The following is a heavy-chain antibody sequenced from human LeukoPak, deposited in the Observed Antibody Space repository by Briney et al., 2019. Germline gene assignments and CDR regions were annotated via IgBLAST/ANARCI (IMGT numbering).Heavy chain of an antibody. J-gene: IGHJ4*02. CDR3: ARVDTAMVIDY. Sequence: GASVKVSCKASGYTFTSYYMHWVRQAPGQGLEWMGRILPILGIANYAQKFQGRVTITADKSTSTAYMELSSLRSEDTAVYYCARVDTAMVIDYWGQGTLVTVSS. V-gene: IGHV1-69*04. CDR1: GYTFTSYY. D-gene: IGHD5-18*01. CDR2: ILPILGIA.